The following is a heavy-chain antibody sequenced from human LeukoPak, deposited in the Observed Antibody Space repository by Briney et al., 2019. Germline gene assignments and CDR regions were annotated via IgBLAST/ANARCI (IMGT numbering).Heavy chain of an antibody. D-gene: IGHD1-14*01. CDR1: GDSISGDVYY. J-gene: IGHJ2*01. Sequence: SETLSLTCTVSGDSISGDVYYWSWIRQPPGKGLEWIGYIYHSGSTYYSPSLKGRVTISVDRSKNQFSLNLNSVTAADTAVYYCARDMRPDGWYFDLWGRGTLVTVSS. V-gene: IGHV4-30-2*01. CDR3: ARDMRPDGWYFDL. CDR2: IYHSGST.